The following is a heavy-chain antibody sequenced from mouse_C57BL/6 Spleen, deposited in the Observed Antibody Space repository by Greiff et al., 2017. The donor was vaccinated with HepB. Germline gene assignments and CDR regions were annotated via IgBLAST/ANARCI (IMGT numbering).Heavy chain of an antibody. Sequence: QVQLQQSGAELVMPGASVKLSCKASGYTFTSYWMHWVKQRPGQGLEWIGEIDPSDSYTNYNQKFKGKSTLTVDKSSSTAYMQLSSLTSEDSAVYYCARVDRTREGAWFAYWGQGTLVTVSA. J-gene: IGHJ3*01. CDR2: IDPSDSYT. CDR1: GYTFTSYW. CDR3: ARVDRTREGAWFAY. V-gene: IGHV1-69*01.